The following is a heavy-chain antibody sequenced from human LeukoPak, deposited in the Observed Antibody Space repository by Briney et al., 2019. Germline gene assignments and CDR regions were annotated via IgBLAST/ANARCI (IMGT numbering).Heavy chain of an antibody. Sequence: GGSLRLSCAVSGFTFSNYAMSWVRQAPGEGLEWVSSISGSGGSTYYADSVKGRFTISRDNSKNTLYLQMNSLRAEDTALYYCAKLASYYYGPGNLNWFDPWGQGTLVTVSS. CDR2: ISGSGGST. V-gene: IGHV3-23*01. CDR1: GFTFSNYA. D-gene: IGHD3-10*01. J-gene: IGHJ5*02. CDR3: AKLASYYYGPGNLNWFDP.